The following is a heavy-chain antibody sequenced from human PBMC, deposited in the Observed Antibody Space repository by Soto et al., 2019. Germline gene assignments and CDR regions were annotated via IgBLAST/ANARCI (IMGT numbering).Heavy chain of an antibody. CDR1: GISVKSNY. CDR2: MYSGGST. Sequence: EVQLVESGGGMVQPGGSLRLSCVASGISVKSNYMNWVRQAPGKGLEWVSIMYSGGSTYYAGSVKGRFTISRHNSKDTLYLQMNSLRIEETATYYCARGVFGQPDSWGQGTLVIVSS. V-gene: IGHV3-53*04. CDR3: ARGVFGQPDS. D-gene: IGHD3-10*02. J-gene: IGHJ4*02.